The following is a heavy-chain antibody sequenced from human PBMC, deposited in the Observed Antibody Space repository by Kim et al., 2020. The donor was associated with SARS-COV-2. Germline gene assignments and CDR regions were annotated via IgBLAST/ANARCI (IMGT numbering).Heavy chain of an antibody. Sequence: SETLSLTCTVSGGSISSYYWSWIRQPPGKGLEWIGYIYYSGSTNYNPSLKSRVTISVDTSKNQFSLKLSSVTAADTAVYYCARDTERGGMDVWGQGTTVTVSS. CDR3: ARDTERGGMDV. CDR1: GGSISSYY. V-gene: IGHV4-59*01. D-gene: IGHD2-8*02. J-gene: IGHJ6*02. CDR2: IYYSGST.